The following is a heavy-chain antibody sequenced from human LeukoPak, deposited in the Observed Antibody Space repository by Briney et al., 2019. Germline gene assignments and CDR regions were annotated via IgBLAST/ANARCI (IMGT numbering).Heavy chain of an antibody. CDR3: AKDLRSSNYYFFDY. V-gene: IGHV3-23*01. D-gene: IGHD6-13*01. CDR1: GFTFSSYA. CDR2: ISGSGGST. Sequence: GGSLRLSCAASGFTFSSYAMNWVRQAPGKGLEWVSAISGSGGSTYYADSVKGRFTISRDNSKNTLYLQLNSLRAEDTAVYYCAKDLRSSNYYFFDYWGQGTLVTVSS. J-gene: IGHJ4*02.